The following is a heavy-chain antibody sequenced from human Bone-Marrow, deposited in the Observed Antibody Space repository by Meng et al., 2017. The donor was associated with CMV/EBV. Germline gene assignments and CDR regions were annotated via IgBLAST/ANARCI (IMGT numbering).Heavy chain of an antibody. CDR2: ISSSSSYI. D-gene: IGHD5-12*01. Sequence: GESLKISCAASGFTFSSYSMNWVRQAPGKGLEWVSSISSSSSYIYYADSVKGRFTISRDNAKNSLYLQMNSLRAEDTAVYFCARDIVAGYYYYGMDVWGQGTTVTVSS. CDR3: ARDIVAGYYYYGMDV. V-gene: IGHV3-21*01. J-gene: IGHJ6*02. CDR1: GFTFSSYS.